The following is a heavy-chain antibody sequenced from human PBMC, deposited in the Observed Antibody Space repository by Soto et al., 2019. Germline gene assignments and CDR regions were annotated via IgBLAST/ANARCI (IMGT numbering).Heavy chain of an antibody. J-gene: IGHJ5*02. Sequence: GGSLRLSCAASGFTFSSYEMNWVRQAPGKGLEWVSYISSSGSTIYYADSVKGRFTISRDNAKNSLYLQMNSLRAEDTAVYYCAREGVYCSSTSCPNWFDPWGQGTLVTVSS. CDR3: AREGVYCSSTSCPNWFDP. D-gene: IGHD2-2*01. CDR2: ISSSGSTI. V-gene: IGHV3-48*03. CDR1: GFTFSSYE.